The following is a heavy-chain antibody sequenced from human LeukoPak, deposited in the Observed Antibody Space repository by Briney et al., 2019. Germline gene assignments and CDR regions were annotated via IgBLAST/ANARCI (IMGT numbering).Heavy chain of an antibody. Sequence: SETLSLTCTVSGGSISSYYRSWIRQPAGKGLEWIGRIYTSGSTNYNPSLKSRVTMSVDTSKNQFSLKLSSVTAADTAVYYCARGPAVAGLFDYWGQGTLVTVSS. D-gene: IGHD6-19*01. CDR2: IYTSGST. J-gene: IGHJ4*02. CDR1: GGSISSYY. V-gene: IGHV4-4*07. CDR3: ARGPAVAGLFDY.